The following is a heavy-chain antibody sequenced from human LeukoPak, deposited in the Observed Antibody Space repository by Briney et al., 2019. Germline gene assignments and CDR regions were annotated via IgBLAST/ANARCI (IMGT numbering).Heavy chain of an antibody. V-gene: IGHV4-39*01. CDR2: IYYSGST. J-gene: IGHJ4*02. D-gene: IGHD5-18*01. CDR1: GGSISSSSYY. Sequence: TSETLSLTCSVSGGSISSSSYYWGWFRQPPGKGLERIGSIYYSGSTYYNPSLKSRVTISVDTSKNQFSLKLSSVTAADTAVYYCARLEDTAMVTLGYWGQGTLVTVSS. CDR3: ARLEDTAMVTLGY.